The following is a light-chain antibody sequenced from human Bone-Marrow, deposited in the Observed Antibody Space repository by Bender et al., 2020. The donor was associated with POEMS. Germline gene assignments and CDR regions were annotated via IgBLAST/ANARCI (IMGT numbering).Light chain of an antibody. Sequence: QSVLTQPPSASGTPGQRVTISCSGGSSNIGAHAVNWYQHLPGTAPKLLIYSSHRRPSEVPDRFSGSRSGPSASLAISGLQSEDEADYYCAVWDDSLNGWVCSGGTKLTVL. V-gene: IGLV1-44*01. CDR3: AVWDDSLNGWV. J-gene: IGLJ3*02. CDR1: SSNIGAHA. CDR2: SSH.